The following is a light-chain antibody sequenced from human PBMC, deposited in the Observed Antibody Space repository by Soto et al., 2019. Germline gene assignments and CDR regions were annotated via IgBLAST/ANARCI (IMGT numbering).Light chain of an antibody. CDR1: SSDVGGYNF. J-gene: IGLJ2*01. CDR2: EVS. Sequence: QSALTQPPSASGSPGQSVTISCTGTSSDVGGYNFVSWYQQHPGKAPKLMIYEVSERPSGVSERFSGSKSGNTASLTVSGLQAEDEADYYCSSYAGSNIVVFGGGTKVTVL. V-gene: IGLV2-8*01. CDR3: SSYAGSNIVV.